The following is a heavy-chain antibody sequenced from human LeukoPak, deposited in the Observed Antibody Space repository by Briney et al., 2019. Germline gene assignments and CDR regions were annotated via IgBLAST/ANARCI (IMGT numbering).Heavy chain of an antibody. Sequence: ASVKVSCKASGGTFSSYAISWVRQAPGQGLEWMGGIIPIFGTANYAQKFQGRVTITADESTSTAYMELSNLRSEDTAVDYCARGSIAARPNYLDYWGQGTLVTVSS. V-gene: IGHV1-69*01. CDR1: GGTFSSYA. D-gene: IGHD6-6*01. CDR3: ARGSIAARPNYLDY. CDR2: IIPIFGTA. J-gene: IGHJ4*02.